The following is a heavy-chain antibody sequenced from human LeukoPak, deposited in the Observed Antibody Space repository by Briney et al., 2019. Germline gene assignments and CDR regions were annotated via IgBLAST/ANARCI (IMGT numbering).Heavy chain of an antibody. Sequence: ESGGSLRLSCVASGITFSNYAVSWVRQAPEKGLDWVSVISGSAHKIRYADSVKGRFTISRDNSKNTLYLQMNSLRAEDTAVYYCARWGTMVRGDMFDYWGRGTLVTVSS. CDR2: ISGSAHKI. D-gene: IGHD3-10*01. J-gene: IGHJ4*02. CDR3: ARWGTMVRGDMFDY. CDR1: GITFSNYA. V-gene: IGHV3-23*01.